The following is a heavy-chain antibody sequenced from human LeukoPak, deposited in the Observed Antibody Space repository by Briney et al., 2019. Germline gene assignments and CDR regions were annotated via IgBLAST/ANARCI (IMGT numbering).Heavy chain of an antibody. J-gene: IGHJ4*02. CDR1: GFTFSSYA. D-gene: IGHD3-10*01. CDR3: AKGKYTMVRGVTIFDY. Sequence: GGSLRLSCAASGFTFSSYAMSWVRQAPGKGLEWVSAISGSGGSTYYADSVKGRFTISRDNSKNTLYLQMNSLRAEDTAVYYCAKGKYTMVRGVTIFDYWGQGTLVTVSS. CDR2: ISGSGGST. V-gene: IGHV3-23*01.